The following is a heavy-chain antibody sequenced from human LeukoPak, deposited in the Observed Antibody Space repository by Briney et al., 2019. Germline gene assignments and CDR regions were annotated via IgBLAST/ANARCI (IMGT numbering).Heavy chain of an antibody. J-gene: IGHJ3*02. CDR2: VYYTGST. CDR1: GGSISTQY. Sequence: SETLSLTCTVSGGSISTQYWTWIRQPPGKGLDWIGNVYYTGSTNYNPSLKSRVSISVDTSKNQFSLKLTSVTAADTAVYYCATSLGSKNAFHIWGQGTMVTVSS. CDR3: ATSLGSKNAFHI. D-gene: IGHD4-11*01. V-gene: IGHV4-59*08.